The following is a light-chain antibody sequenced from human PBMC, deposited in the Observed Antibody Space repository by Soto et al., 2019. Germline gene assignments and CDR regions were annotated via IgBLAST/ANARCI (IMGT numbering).Light chain of an antibody. Sequence: QSVLTQPRSVSGSPGQSVTISCTGTSSDVGGYNYVSWYQQHPGKAPKLMIYDVSKRPSGVPDRFSGSKSGNTASLTISGLPAEDEADYYCCSYAGSYTDVFGTGTELTVL. J-gene: IGLJ1*01. CDR3: CSYAGSYTDV. V-gene: IGLV2-11*01. CDR2: DVS. CDR1: SSDVGGYNY.